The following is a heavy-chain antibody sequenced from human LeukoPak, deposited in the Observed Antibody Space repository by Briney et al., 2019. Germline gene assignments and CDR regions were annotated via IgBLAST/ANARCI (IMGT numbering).Heavy chain of an antibody. V-gene: IGHV4-34*01. CDR3: ARKGITIFGVVKGFDY. Sequence: SETLSLTYAVYGGSFSGYYWSWIRQPPGKGLEWIGEINHSGSTNYNPSLKSRVTISVDTSKNQFSLELSSVTAADTAVYYCARKGITIFGVVKGFDYWGQGTLVTVSS. D-gene: IGHD3-3*01. CDR1: GGSFSGYY. CDR2: INHSGST. J-gene: IGHJ4*02.